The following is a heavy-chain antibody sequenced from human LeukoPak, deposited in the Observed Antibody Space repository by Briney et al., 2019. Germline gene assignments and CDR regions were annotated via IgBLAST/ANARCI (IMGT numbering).Heavy chain of an antibody. CDR1: GGSFSGYY. V-gene: IGHV4-34*01. J-gene: IGHJ3*02. D-gene: IGHD2-2*01. Sequence: SETLSLTCAVYGGSFSGYYWSWIRQPPGKGLEWIGEINHSGSTNYNPSLKSRVTISVDTSKNQFSLKLSSVTAADTAVYYCARKIVVVPAASDAFDIWGQGTMVTVSS. CDR3: ARKIVVVPAASDAFDI. CDR2: INHSGST.